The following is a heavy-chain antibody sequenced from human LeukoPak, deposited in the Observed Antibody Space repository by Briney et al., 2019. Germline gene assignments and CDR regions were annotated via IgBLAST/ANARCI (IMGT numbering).Heavy chain of an antibody. CDR1: GYTFSGTGWY. J-gene: IGHJ4*02. V-gene: IGHV1-2*02. CDR3: ARDGPAQMVEFDY. CDR2: IYPNNGAT. Sequence: ASVKVSCKASGYTFSGTGWYLYWLRQAPGQGLECMGCIYPNNGATAYAQKFQGRVAMTRDTSISTAYMELRRLRPDDTAVYYCARDGPAQMVEFDYWGQGTLVTVSS. D-gene: IGHD3-10*01.